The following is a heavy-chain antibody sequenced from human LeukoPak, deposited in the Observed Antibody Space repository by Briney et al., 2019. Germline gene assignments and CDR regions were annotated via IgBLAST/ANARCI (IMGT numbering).Heavy chain of an antibody. CDR2: IWYDGSKK. J-gene: IGHJ4*02. D-gene: IGHD3-3*01. Sequence: GGSLRLSCAASGFTFSSHGMHWVRQAPGKGLEWVAVIWYDGSKKYYADSVTGRFSISRDNSKNALSLQMNSLRAEDTAVYYCARLIGEALDYWGQGTLVTVSS. CDR3: ARLIGEALDY. V-gene: IGHV3-33*01. CDR1: GFTFSSHG.